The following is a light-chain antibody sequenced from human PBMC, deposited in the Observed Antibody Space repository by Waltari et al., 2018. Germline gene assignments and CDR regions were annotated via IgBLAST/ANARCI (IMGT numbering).Light chain of an antibody. Sequence: EIVLTQSPGTLSLSPGEGGTLSCRASQSVSSSYLAWYQQKPGQAPRLLIYGASNRATDIPDRFTGSGSGTDFTLTINRLEPEDFAVYYCQQYGNSRGSFGQGTKLEIK. V-gene: IGKV3-20*01. CDR2: GAS. CDR3: QQYGNSRGS. CDR1: QSVSSSY. J-gene: IGKJ2*03.